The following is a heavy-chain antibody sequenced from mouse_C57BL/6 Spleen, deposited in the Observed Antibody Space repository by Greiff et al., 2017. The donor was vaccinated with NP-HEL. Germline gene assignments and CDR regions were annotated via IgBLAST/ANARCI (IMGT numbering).Heavy chain of an antibody. CDR1: GYTFTDYY. CDR3: ARSGNYFTWFAY. V-gene: IGHV1-26*01. D-gene: IGHD2-1*01. J-gene: IGHJ3*01. Sequence: EVQLQQSGPELVKPGASVKISCKASGYTFTDYYMNWVKQSHGKSLEWIGDINPNNGGTSYNQKFKGKATLTVDKSSSTAYMELSSLTSEDSAVYSCARSGNYFTWFAYWGQRTLVTVSA. CDR2: INPNNGGT.